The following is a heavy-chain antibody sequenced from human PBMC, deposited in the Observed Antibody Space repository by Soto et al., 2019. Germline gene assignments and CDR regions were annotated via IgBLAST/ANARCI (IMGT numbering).Heavy chain of an antibody. CDR2: IYHSGST. CDR3: ARAGNNNVLDTHRLSDLWYFAL. CDR1: GGSISSSNW. D-gene: IGHD5-18*01. Sequence: QVQLQESGPGLVKPSGTLSLTCAVSGGSISSSNWWSWVRQPPGKGLEWIGEIYHSGSTNYNPSLKSRVTISVDKSKNQFSLKLSSVTAADTAVYYCARAGNNNVLDTHRLSDLWYFALWGRSALVTASS. J-gene: IGHJ2*01. V-gene: IGHV4-4*02.